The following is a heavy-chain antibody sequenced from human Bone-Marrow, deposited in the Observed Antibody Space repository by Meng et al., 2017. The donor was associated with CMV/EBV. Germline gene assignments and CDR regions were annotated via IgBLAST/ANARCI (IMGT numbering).Heavy chain of an antibody. CDR2: INPNSGGT. D-gene: IGHD3-3*01. CDR1: GYTFTGYY. J-gene: IGHJ6*02. Sequence: ASVKVSCKASGYTFTGYYMHWVRQAPGQGLEWMGWINPNSGGTNYAQKFQGRVTMTRDTSISTAYMELSRLRSDDTAVYYCARDSRRSSGRGWFDFWSGMDVWGRGTTVTFSS. V-gene: IGHV1-2*02. CDR3: ARDSRRSSGRGWFDFWSGMDV.